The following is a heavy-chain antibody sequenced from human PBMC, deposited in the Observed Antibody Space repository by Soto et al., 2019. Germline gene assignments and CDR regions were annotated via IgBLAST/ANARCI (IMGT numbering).Heavy chain of an antibody. J-gene: IGHJ3*02. Sequence: GGSLRLSCAASGFTFSSYEMNWVRQAPGKGLEWVSYISSSGSTIYYADSVKGRFTISRDNANNSLYLQMNSLRAEDTAVYYCARDLGNYGDYGGRAFDIWGQGTMVTVSS. CDR1: GFTFSSYE. CDR2: ISSSGSTI. D-gene: IGHD4-17*01. CDR3: ARDLGNYGDYGGRAFDI. V-gene: IGHV3-48*03.